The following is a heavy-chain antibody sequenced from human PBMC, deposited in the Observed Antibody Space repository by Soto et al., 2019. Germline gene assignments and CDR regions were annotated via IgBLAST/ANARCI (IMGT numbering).Heavy chain of an antibody. V-gene: IGHV1-69*13. CDR2: IIPFFGTA. CDR3: AKSAPMDAGDKYYYDF. J-gene: IGHJ4*02. D-gene: IGHD4-17*01. CDR1: GGTFSTFG. Sequence: SVKVSCKASGGTFSTFGISWVRQAPGQGLEWMGGIIPFFGTARYSQKFEDRITITADESTNTVYMDLRSLTSEDTAIYYCAKSAPMDAGDKYYYDFWGQGAMVTVYS.